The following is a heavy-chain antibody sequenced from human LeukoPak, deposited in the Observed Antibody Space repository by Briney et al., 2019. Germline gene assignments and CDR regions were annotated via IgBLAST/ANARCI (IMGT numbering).Heavy chain of an antibody. J-gene: IGHJ5*02. Sequence: ASVKVSCKASGYTFTSYVINWVRQATGQGLEWMGWMNPNSGNTGYAQKFQGRVTMTRNTSISTAYMELSSLRSEDTAVYYCARRVGATVNWFDPWGQGTLVTVSS. D-gene: IGHD1-26*01. V-gene: IGHV1-8*01. CDR3: ARRVGATVNWFDP. CDR2: MNPNSGNT. CDR1: GYTFTSYV.